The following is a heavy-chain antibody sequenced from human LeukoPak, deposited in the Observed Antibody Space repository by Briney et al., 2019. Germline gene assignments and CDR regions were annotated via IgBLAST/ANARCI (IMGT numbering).Heavy chain of an antibody. J-gene: IGHJ4*02. Sequence: GSPRLFWCASGFNFCNYWMRWGRHAPGKGLEGGANIKQDGSEKYYVDSVKGRFTVSRDNAKNSLYLQMNSLRAEDTAVYYCARVQGSSGPGIFEYWGQGTLVTVSS. CDR1: GFNFCNYW. CDR2: IKQDGSEK. CDR3: ARVQGSSGPGIFEY. D-gene: IGHD6-19*01. V-gene: IGHV3-7*01.